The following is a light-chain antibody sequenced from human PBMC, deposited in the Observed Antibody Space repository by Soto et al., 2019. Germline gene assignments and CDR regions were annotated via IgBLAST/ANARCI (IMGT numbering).Light chain of an antibody. J-gene: IGLJ2*01. CDR1: SSDVGGYNL. CDR2: EGT. Sequence: QSVLTQPASVSGSPEQSITISCTGTSSDVGGYNLVSWYQQLTGKAPRLIIYEGTKRPSGISHRFSGSKSDNTASLTISGLRAEDEAHYHCCSYAGSRTFVFGGGTKVTV. V-gene: IGLV2-23*01. CDR3: CSYAGSRTFV.